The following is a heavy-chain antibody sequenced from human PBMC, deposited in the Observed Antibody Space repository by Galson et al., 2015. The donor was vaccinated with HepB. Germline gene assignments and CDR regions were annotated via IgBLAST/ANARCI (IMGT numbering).Heavy chain of an antibody. J-gene: IGHJ4*02. V-gene: IGHV3-30*18. Sequence: SLRLSCAASGFIFSNYGMHWVRQAPGKGLEWVAAISYDGSNKNFVDSVKGRFTISRDNSKNTLFLQMDSLGPEDTAVYYCAKGDDFWGGYNGFDYWGQGTLVTVSS. CDR2: ISYDGSNK. CDR3: AKGDDFWGGYNGFDY. D-gene: IGHD3-3*01. CDR1: GFIFSNYG.